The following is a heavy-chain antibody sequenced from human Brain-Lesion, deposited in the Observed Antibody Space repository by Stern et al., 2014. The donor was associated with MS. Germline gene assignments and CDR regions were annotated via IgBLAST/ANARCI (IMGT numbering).Heavy chain of an antibody. V-gene: IGHV3-9*01. D-gene: IGHD1-14*01. CDR1: GFTFDDYA. CDR2: ISWNSGTI. CDR3: ARDITGSSAYFAY. Sequence: EVQLVESGGDLVQPGRSLRLSCAAFGFTFDDYAMHWVRQAPGKGLEWVAGISWNSGTIGYADSVKGRFTTSRDNAYSSLYLQMNSLRPEDTALYYCARDITGSSAYFAYGGQGTLVTGSS. J-gene: IGHJ4*02.